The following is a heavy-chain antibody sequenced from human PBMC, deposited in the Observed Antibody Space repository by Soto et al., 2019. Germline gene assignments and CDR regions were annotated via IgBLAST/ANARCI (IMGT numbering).Heavy chain of an antibody. CDR2: IYYSGST. Sequence: QVQLQESGPGLVKPSETLSLTCTVSGVPVSSGSYYWSWIRQPPGKGLEWIGYIYYSGSTNYNPSLKSRVTISVDTSKNQFSLKLSSVTAADTAVYYCASYDVLAAYYYWGQGTLVTVSS. V-gene: IGHV4-61*01. CDR1: GVPVSSGSYY. D-gene: IGHD3-9*01. CDR3: ASYDVLAAYYY. J-gene: IGHJ4*02.